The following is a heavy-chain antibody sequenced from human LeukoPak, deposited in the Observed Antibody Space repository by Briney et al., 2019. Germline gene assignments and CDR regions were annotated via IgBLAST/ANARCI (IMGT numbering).Heavy chain of an antibody. CDR2: ISGSSSTI. CDR3: ARGGYYFDY. J-gene: IGHJ4*02. D-gene: IGHD2-15*01. V-gene: IGHV3-48*01. CDR1: EFTFSSYS. Sequence: GGSLRLSCAASEFTFSSYSMNWVRQAPGKGLEWVSYISGSSSTIYYADSVKGRFTISRDNAKNSLYLQMNSLRAEDTAVYYCARGGYYFDYWGQGTLVTVSS.